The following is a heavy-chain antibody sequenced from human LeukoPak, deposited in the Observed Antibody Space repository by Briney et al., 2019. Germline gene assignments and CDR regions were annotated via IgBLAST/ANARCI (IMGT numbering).Heavy chain of an antibody. J-gene: IGHJ6*02. V-gene: IGHV4-59*01. CDR1: GGSISSYY. CDR2: IYYSGST. Sequence: PSETLSLTCTVAGGSISSYYWSWIRRPPGKGLGWIGYIYYSGSTNYNPSLKSRVTISVDTSKNQFSLKLSSVTAADTAVYYCARAYNWNDRDYYYYGMDVWGQGTTVTVSS. D-gene: IGHD1-1*01. CDR3: ARAYNWNDRDYYYYGMDV.